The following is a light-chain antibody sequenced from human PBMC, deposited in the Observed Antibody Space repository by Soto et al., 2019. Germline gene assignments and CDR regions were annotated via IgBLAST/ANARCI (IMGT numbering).Light chain of an antibody. CDR1: SSDIGRYDY. V-gene: IGLV2-14*01. Sequence: QSALTQPASVSGSPGQSITISCTGTSSDIGRYDYVSWYQQFPGKAPKLLIFEVTNRPSGVSGRFSGSKSGITASLSISGLQPEDEADYYCTSYSSSSPVLFGGGTQLTVL. CDR3: TSYSSSSPVL. J-gene: IGLJ2*01. CDR2: EVT.